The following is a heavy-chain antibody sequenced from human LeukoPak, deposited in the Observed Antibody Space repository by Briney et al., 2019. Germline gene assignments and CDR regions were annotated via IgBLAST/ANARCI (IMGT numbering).Heavy chain of an antibody. V-gene: IGHV3-23*01. CDR3: AKRAPYYFDN. Sequence: GGSLLLSCAASGITFSSYAITWVRQAPGKGLEWVSAISGSGGTTYYPDSVKGRFIISRDNSKNTVYLQINSLRAEDTAVYYCAKRAPYYFDNWGQGTLVTVSS. J-gene: IGHJ4*02. CDR1: GITFSSYA. CDR2: ISGSGGTT.